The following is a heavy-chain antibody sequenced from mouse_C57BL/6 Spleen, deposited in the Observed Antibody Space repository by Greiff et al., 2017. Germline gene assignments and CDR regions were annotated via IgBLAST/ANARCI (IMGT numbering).Heavy chain of an antibody. J-gene: IGHJ2*01. CDR3: ARGGGNYVFDY. V-gene: IGHV3-6*01. Sequence: EVQLQQSGPGLVKPSQSLSLTCSVTGYSITSGYYWNWIRQFPGNKLEWMGYISYDGSNNYNPSLKNRISITRDTSKNQFFLKLNSVTTEDTATYYCARGGGNYVFDYWGQGTTLTVSS. CDR1: GYSITSGYY. D-gene: IGHD2-1*01. CDR2: ISYDGSN.